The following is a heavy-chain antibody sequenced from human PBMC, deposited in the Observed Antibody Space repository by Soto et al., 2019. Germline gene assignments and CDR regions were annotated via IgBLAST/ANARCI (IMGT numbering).Heavy chain of an antibody. CDR3: ARDSGGALGYVDS. CDR1: GSSITSGAYY. V-gene: IGHV4-31*03. D-gene: IGHD2-15*01. Sequence: SETLSLTCSVSGSSITSGAYYWTWIRQDPEKGLEWIGYIYYTGPTYYNPSLKSRVTISVDTSKNQFSLMLNSVTAADTAVYFCARDSGGALGYVDSWGQGSPVTVSS. CDR2: IYYTGPT. J-gene: IGHJ4*02.